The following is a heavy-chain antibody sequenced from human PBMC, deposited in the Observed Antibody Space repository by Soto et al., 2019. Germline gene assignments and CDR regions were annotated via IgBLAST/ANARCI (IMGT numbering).Heavy chain of an antibody. V-gene: IGHV3-53*01. CDR2: IYSGGST. CDR1: GFTVSSNY. Sequence: GESLKISCAASGFTVSSNYMSWVRQAPGKGLEWVSVIYSGGSTYYADSVKGRFTISRDNSKNTLYLQMNSLRAEDTAVYYCARGGLSSSSAGGLDYWGQGTLVTVSS. J-gene: IGHJ4*02. D-gene: IGHD6-6*01. CDR3: ARGGLSSSSAGGLDY.